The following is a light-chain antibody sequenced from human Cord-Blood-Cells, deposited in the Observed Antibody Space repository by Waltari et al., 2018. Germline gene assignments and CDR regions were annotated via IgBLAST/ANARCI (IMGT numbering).Light chain of an antibody. CDR3: QQRYSTLFT. V-gene: IGKV1-39*01. CDR1: QGISSY. J-gene: IGKJ3*01. Sequence: IQRTHSPSSLSASLEDKVTITCRASQGISSYLTWYQQKPGKAPKLLIYAASSLQSGVPSRFSGSGSGTDFTLTISSLQPEDFATYYCQQRYSTLFTFGPGTKVDIK. CDR2: AAS.